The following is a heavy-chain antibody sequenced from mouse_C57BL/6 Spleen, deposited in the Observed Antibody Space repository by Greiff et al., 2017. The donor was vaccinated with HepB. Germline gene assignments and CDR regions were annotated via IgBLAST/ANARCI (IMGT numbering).Heavy chain of an antibody. CDR2: IYPRSGNT. V-gene: IGHV1-81*01. CDR3: ARFEDDGYLDY. D-gene: IGHD2-3*01. J-gene: IGHJ4*01. CDR1: GYTFTSYG. Sequence: QVHVKQSGAELARPGASVKLSCKASGYTFTSYGISWVKQRTGQGLEWIGEIYPRSGNTYYNEKFKGKATLTADKSSSTAYMELRSLTSEDSAVYFCARFEDDGYLDYWGQGTSVTVSS.